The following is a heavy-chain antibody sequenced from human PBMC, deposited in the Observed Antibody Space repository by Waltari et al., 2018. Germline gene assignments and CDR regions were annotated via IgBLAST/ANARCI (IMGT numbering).Heavy chain of an antibody. D-gene: IGHD4-4*01. V-gene: IGHV4-59*01. Sequence: QVQLQESGPGLVTHSETLSLTCTVSGGSISRYSWTWLRPPPGKGLEWIGYIYYSGSTNYNPSLKSRVTISVDTSKNQFSLKLSSVTAADTAVYYCARVGVTRKYYYYYYMDVWGKGTTVTVSS. CDR1: GGSISRYS. CDR3: ARVGVTRKYYYYYYMDV. J-gene: IGHJ6*03. CDR2: IYYSGST.